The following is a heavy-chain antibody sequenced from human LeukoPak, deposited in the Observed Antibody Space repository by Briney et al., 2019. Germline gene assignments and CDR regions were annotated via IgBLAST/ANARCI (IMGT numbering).Heavy chain of an antibody. J-gene: IGHJ6*02. CDR3: ARKGSGSDYGMDV. V-gene: IGHV3-7*01. D-gene: IGHD3-10*01. CDR2: IKQDGSEK. Sequence: HPGGSLRLSCAASGFTFSNYWMSWVRQAPGKGPEWVANIKQDGSEKYYVDSVKGRFTISRDNAKNSLYLQMNSLRAEDTAVYYCARKGSGSDYGMDVWGQGTTVTVSS. CDR1: GFTFSNYW.